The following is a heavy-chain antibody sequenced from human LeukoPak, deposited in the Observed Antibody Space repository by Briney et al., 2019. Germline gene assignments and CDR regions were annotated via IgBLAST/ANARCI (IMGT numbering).Heavy chain of an antibody. Sequence: PGGSLRLSCAASGFTFSSYWMSGVRQAPGEGLEWVANIKQDGSEKYYVDSVKGRFTISRDNAKNSLYLQMNSLRAEDTAVYYCAREIWSSSWSGDYYYYYYMDVWGKGPAVTVSS. D-gene: IGHD6-13*01. V-gene: IGHV3-7*01. J-gene: IGHJ6*03. CDR2: IKQDGSEK. CDR1: GFTFSSYW. CDR3: AREIWSSSWSGDYYYYYYMDV.